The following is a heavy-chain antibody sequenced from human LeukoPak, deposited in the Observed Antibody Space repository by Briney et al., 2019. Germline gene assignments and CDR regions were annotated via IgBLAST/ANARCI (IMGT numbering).Heavy chain of an antibody. Sequence: SETLSLTCAVYGGSFSGYYWSWIRQPPGKGLEWIREINHTGSTNYNPSLKSRVTISVDTSKNQFSLKLSSVTAADTGVYDCARDYDSSGYYGNDAFDIWGQGTMVTVSS. CDR2: INHTGST. D-gene: IGHD3-22*01. CDR3: ARDYDSSGYYGNDAFDI. J-gene: IGHJ3*02. V-gene: IGHV4-34*01. CDR1: GGSFSGYY.